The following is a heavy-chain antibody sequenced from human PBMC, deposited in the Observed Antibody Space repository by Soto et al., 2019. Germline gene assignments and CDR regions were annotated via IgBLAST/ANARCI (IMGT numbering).Heavy chain of an antibody. V-gene: IGHV1-69*02. CDR3: ARGGAVAGLDY. CDR1: VGTFSSYT. J-gene: IGHJ4*02. D-gene: IGHD6-19*01. CDR2: IIPILGIA. Sequence: QVQLVQSGAEVKKPGSSVKVSCKASVGTFSSYTISLVRQAPGQGLEWMGRIIPILGIAKYAQKFQGRVTITADKSTSTAYMELSRLRSEDTAVYYWARGGAVAGLDYWGQGTLVTVS.